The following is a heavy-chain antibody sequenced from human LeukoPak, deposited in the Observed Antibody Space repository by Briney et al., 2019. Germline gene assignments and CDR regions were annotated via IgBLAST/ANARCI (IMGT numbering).Heavy chain of an antibody. J-gene: IGHJ6*02. Sequence: ASVKVSCKASGGTFSSYAISWVRQAPGQGLEWMGWISAYNGNTNYAQKLQGRVTMTTDTSTSTAYMELRSLRSDDTAVYYCARSDEYYDFWSGYYPPYYYYYGMDVWGQGTTVTVSS. CDR2: ISAYNGNT. D-gene: IGHD3-3*01. CDR3: ARSDEYYDFWSGYYPPYYYYYGMDV. CDR1: GGTFSSYA. V-gene: IGHV1-18*01.